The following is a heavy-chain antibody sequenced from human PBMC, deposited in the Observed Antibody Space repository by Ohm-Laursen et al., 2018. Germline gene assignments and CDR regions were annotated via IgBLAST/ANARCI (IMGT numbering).Heavy chain of an antibody. D-gene: IGHD5-12*01. CDR2: ISWNSGKI. J-gene: IGHJ6*02. Sequence: SLRLSCAAPGFTFSSYAMHWVRQAPGKGLEWVSSISWNSGKIDYADSVKGRFTISRDNAKNSLYLQINSLRPEDTALYYCAKDLVATYYYYGMDVWGQGTTVTVSS. CDR3: AKDLVATYYYYGMDV. V-gene: IGHV3-9*01. CDR1: GFTFSSYA.